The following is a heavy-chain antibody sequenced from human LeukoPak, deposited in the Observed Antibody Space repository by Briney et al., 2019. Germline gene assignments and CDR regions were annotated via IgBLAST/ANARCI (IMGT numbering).Heavy chain of an antibody. D-gene: IGHD3-22*01. CDR2: ISSSGRTI. CDR3: ASFYDSTGRDY. V-gene: IGHV3-48*03. CDR1: GFTFGGYE. Sequence: GGSLRLSCAASGFTFGGYEMNWVRQAPGKGLEWVSYISSSGRTINYADSVKGRFTISRDNAKNSLYLQMSSLRAEDTAVYYCASFYDSTGRDYWGQGTLVTVSS. J-gene: IGHJ4*02.